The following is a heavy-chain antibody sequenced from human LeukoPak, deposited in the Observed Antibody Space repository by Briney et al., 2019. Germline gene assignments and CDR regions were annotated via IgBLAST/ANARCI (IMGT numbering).Heavy chain of an antibody. CDR1: GFTFSKNA. J-gene: IGHJ4*02. V-gene: IGHV3-23*01. D-gene: IGHD2-2*01. CDR2: LSGSGADT. Sequence: GGSLRLSCAASGFTFSKNAMSWVRQAPGKGLGWVSSLSGSGADTYYADSVKGRFTISRDNAKNTAYLQMNSLRAEDTAVYYCAKDPYGTRYFDYWGQGTLVTAS. CDR3: AKDPYGTRYFDY.